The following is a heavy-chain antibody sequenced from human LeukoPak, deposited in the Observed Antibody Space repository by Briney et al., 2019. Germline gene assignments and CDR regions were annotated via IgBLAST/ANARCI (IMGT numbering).Heavy chain of an antibody. Sequence: ASVKVSCKSSGYIFTGHYMHWVRQAPGQGLEWMGWINPNSGDTNYAQKFQGRVTMTEDTSISTAYLELSSLRSDDTAVYYCARLDKVDYYYYYGLDVWGQGTTVTVSS. J-gene: IGHJ6*02. CDR1: GYIFTGHY. D-gene: IGHD3-9*01. CDR2: INPNSGDT. CDR3: ARLDKVDYYYYYGLDV. V-gene: IGHV1-2*02.